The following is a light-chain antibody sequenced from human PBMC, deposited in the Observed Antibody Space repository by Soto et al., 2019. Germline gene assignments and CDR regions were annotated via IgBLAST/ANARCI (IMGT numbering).Light chain of an antibody. Sequence: EIVLTQSPGTLSLSPGERAALSCRASQSVSSSYLAWYQQKPGQAPRLLIYGASSRATGIPDRFSGSGSGTDFTLPISRLEPEDFAVYYCQQYDRSSPMYIFGQGTKLEIK. V-gene: IGKV3-20*01. CDR2: GAS. CDR3: QQYDRSSPMYI. J-gene: IGKJ2*01. CDR1: QSVSSSY.